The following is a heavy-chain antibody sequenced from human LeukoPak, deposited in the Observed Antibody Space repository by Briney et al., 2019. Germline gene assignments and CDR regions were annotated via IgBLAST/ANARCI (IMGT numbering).Heavy chain of an antibody. Sequence: GGSLRLSCAASGFTFSTYAMNWVRQAPGKGLEWVSVISYTGSTTYYADSVKGRFTISRDNSKNTLFLQMNSLRAEDTAVYYCGKGTVAGTWGNNWFDPWSQGTLVTVSS. CDR3: GKGTVAGTWGNNWFDP. V-gene: IGHV3-23*01. J-gene: IGHJ5*02. D-gene: IGHD3-16*01. CDR1: GFTFSTYA. CDR2: ISYTGSTT.